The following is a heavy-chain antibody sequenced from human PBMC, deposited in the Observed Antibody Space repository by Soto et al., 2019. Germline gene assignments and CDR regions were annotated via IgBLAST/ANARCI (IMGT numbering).Heavy chain of an antibody. CDR3: GREKEDEGSSSLRVYYGVDV. CDR2: INSRADYT. D-gene: IGHD6-6*01. J-gene: IGHJ6*02. Sequence: EVQLVESGGGPVKSGQSLRLSCVASGFTLSNYRMTWVRQGPGKGLEWVSSINSRADYTHYTESVKGRFTISRDNAKNSVYLHMNSLRAEDAAVYYCGREKEDEGSSSLRVYYGVDVWGQGTTVFVS. CDR1: GFTLSNYR. V-gene: IGHV3-21*06.